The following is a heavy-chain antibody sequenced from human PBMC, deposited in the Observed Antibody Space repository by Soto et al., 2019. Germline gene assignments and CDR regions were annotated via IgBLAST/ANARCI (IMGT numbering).Heavy chain of an antibody. J-gene: IGHJ4*02. Sequence: GGSLRLSCAASGFTFSSYSMNWVRQAPGKGLGWVSSISSSSSYIYYADSVKGRFTISRDNAKNSLYLQMNSLRAEDTAVYYCARAGPDYYYDSSGYYPDYWGQGTLVTVSS. V-gene: IGHV3-21*01. CDR3: ARAGPDYYYDSSGYYPDY. CDR1: GFTFSSYS. D-gene: IGHD3-22*01. CDR2: ISSSSSYI.